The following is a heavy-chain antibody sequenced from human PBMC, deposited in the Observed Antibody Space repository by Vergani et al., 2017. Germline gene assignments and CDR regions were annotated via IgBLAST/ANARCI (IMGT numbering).Heavy chain of an antibody. J-gene: IGHJ2*01. CDR1: GGSFSGYY. D-gene: IGHD5-18*01. Sequence: QVQLQQWGAGLLKPSETLSLTCSVYGGSFSGYYWSWIRQPPGKGLEWIGEINHSGSTNYNPSLKSRVTISVDTSKNQFSLTLSSVTAADTAVYYCARGRGYSYGLYWYCDLWGRGTLVTVSS. CDR3: ARGRGYSYGLYWYCDL. CDR2: INHSGST. V-gene: IGHV4-34*01.